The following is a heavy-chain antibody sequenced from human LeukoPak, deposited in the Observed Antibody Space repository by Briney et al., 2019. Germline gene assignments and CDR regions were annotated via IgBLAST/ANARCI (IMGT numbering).Heavy chain of an antibody. J-gene: IGHJ2*01. V-gene: IGHV4-34*01. Sequence: PSETLSLTCAVYGGSFSGYYWSWIRQPPGKGLEWIGEINHSGSTNYNPSLKSRVTISVDTSKSQFSLKLSSVTAADTAVYYCARGGGGLPGGRSLDLWGRGTLVTVSS. D-gene: IGHD2-15*01. CDR2: INHSGST. CDR1: GGSFSGYY. CDR3: ARGGGGLPGGRSLDL.